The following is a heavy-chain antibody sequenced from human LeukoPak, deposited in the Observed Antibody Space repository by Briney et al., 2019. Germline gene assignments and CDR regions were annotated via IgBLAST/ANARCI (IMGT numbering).Heavy chain of an antibody. J-gene: IGHJ5*02. D-gene: IGHD2-2*01. V-gene: IGHV4-39*01. CDR1: GGSISSSSYY. CDR2: IYYSGST. CDR3: ARGSGDIVVVPAAIRNWFDP. Sequence: YPSETLSLTCTVSGGSISSSSYYWGWIRQPPGKGLEWIGSIYYSGSTYYNPSLKSRVTISVDTSKNQFSLKLSSVTAADTAVYYCARGSGDIVVVPAAIRNWFDPWGQGTLVTVSS.